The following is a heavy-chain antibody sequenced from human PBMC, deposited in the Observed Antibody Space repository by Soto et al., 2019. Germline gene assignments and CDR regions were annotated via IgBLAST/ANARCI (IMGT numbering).Heavy chain of an antibody. CDR2: ISWNSGSI. J-gene: IGHJ6*02. CDR1: GFTFDDYA. CDR3: AKDITTRNYYGMDV. V-gene: IGHV3-9*01. D-gene: IGHD1-1*01. Sequence: SLRLSCAASGFTFDDYAMHWVRQAPGKGLEWVSGISWNSGSIGYADSVKGRFTISRDNAKNPLYLQMNSLRAEDTALYYCAKDITTRNYYGMDVWGQGTTVTVSS.